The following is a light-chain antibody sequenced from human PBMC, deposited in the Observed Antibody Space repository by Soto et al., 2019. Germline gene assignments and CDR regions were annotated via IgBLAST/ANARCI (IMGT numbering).Light chain of an antibody. J-gene: IGKJ3*01. Sequence: EIVMTQSPATLSVSPGESATLSCRASQSVSSNLAWYQQKPGQAPRLLIYGASTRATGMPAMFSGSGSGTEFTLTISSLQSEDFAVYYCQQYKNWPPFTFGPGTKVDIK. CDR2: GAS. V-gene: IGKV3-15*01. CDR1: QSVSSN. CDR3: QQYKNWPPFT.